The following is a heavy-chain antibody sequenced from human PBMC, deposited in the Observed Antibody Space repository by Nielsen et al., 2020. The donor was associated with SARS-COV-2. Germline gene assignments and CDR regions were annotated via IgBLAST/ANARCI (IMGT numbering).Heavy chain of an antibody. Sequence: ASVKVSCKASGYTFTSYGTSWVRQAPGQGLEWVGWISANNGNTNYAQKFRGRVTMTTDTSTSTAYMELRSLRSDDTAIYYCARDQWLVHYFDYWGQGTLVTVSS. J-gene: IGHJ4*02. CDR3: ARDQWLVHYFDY. CDR2: ISANNGNT. V-gene: IGHV1-18*01. CDR1: GYTFTSYG. D-gene: IGHD6-19*01.